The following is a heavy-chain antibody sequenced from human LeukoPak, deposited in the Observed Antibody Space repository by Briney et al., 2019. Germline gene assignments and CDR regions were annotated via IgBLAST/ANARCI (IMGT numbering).Heavy chain of an antibody. CDR3: ATSWGPDTSAFRWGRDGMDV. D-gene: IGHD3-16*01. CDR2: ISGSGAST. CDR1: GFTLSTNA. J-gene: IGHJ6*02. V-gene: IGHV3-23*01. Sequence: GGSLRLSCLTSGFTLSTNAMSWVRQAPGKGLEWISGISGSGASTYYADSVKGRFTIYRDNSKNTQYLQMNSLRAEDTAVYYCATSWGPDTSAFRWGRDGMDVWGQGTTVIVS.